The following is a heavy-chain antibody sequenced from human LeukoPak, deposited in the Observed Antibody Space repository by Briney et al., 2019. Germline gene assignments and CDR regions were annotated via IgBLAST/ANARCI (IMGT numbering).Heavy chain of an antibody. CDR1: GXTFSSYW. D-gene: IGHD2-8*01. V-gene: IGHV3-7*05. CDR3: ARDRLIRDY. J-gene: IGHJ4*02. CDR2: IKQDGSEK. Sequence: GGSLRLSRAASGXTFSSYWMSWVRQAPGKGLEWVANIKQDGSEKYYVDSVKGRFTISRDNAKNSLYLQMNSLRAEDTAVYYCARDRLIRDYWGQGTLVTVSS.